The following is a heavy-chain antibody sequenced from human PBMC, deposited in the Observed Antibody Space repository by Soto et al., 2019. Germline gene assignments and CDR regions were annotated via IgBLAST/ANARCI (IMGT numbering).Heavy chain of an antibody. D-gene: IGHD3-16*01. CDR1: GFTFSSYE. CDR3: ARDAMITFGGYCYYGMDV. V-gene: IGHV3-48*03. J-gene: IGHJ6*02. CDR2: ISSSGSTI. Sequence: GSLRLSCAASGFTFSSYEMNWVRQAPGKGLEWVSYISSSGSTIYYADSVKGRFTISRDNAKNSLYLQMNSLRAEDTAVYYCARDAMITFGGYCYYGMDVWGQGTTVTVSS.